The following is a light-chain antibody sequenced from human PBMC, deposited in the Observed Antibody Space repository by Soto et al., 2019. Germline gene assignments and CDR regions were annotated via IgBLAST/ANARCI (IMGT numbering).Light chain of an antibody. CDR1: QSVSSSY. CDR2: GTS. Sequence: EIVLTQSPGTLSLSPGERATLSCRASQSVSSSYVAWYQQTPGQAPRLLIYGTSRRATGIPDRFSGSGSGADFTITINRLEPEDFAVYYCHQYGISPPYTFGQGTKLGIK. J-gene: IGKJ2*01. V-gene: IGKV3-20*01. CDR3: HQYGISPPYT.